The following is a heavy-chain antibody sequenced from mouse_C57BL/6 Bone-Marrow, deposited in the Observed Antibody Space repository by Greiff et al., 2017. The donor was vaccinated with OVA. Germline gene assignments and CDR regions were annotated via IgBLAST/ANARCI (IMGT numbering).Heavy chain of an antibody. J-gene: IGHJ4*01. Sequence: QVQLQQPGAELVKPGASVKLSCKASGYTFTSYWMHWVKQRPGRGLEWIGRIDPNSGGTKYNEKFKSKATLTVDKPSSTAYMQLSSLTSEDSAVYYCARSCKSPLYYGYDVRGYAMDYWGQGTSVTVSS. V-gene: IGHV1-72*01. CDR3: ARSCKSPLYYGYDVRGYAMDY. D-gene: IGHD2-2*01. CDR2: IDPNSGGT. CDR1: GYTFTSYW.